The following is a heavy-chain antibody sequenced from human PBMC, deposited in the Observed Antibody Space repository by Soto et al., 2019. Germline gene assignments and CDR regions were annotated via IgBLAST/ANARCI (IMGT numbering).Heavy chain of an antibody. V-gene: IGHV1-69*01. CDR1: GGTFSSYA. J-gene: IGHJ6*02. CDR3: ARSQGSSTSLEIYYYCYYGMDV. CDR2: IIPISETT. D-gene: IGHD2-2*01. Sequence: QVQLVQSGAEVKKPGSSVKVSCKASGGTFSSYAISWVRQAPGHGLEWMGGIIPISETTNYAQKFQGRVTITADESKSTAYMELSSLRSEDTAVYYCARSQGSSTSLEIYYYCYYGMDVWGQGTTVTVSS.